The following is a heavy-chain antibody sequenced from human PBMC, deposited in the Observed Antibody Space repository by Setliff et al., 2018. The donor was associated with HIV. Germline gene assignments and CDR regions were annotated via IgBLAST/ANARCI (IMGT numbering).Heavy chain of an antibody. J-gene: IGHJ6*03. CDR3: ARTTSLFPGMAAAQPWYYYYYMDV. Sequence: SETLSLTCAVSSGSINSDYWSWIRQPTGKGLEWMGYSYYSGSTNYNPSLKSRVTMSIDTSRNQFSLKLTSVTAADTAVYYCARTTSLFPGMAAAQPWYYYYYMDVWGKGTTVTVSS. CDR1: SGSINSDY. CDR2: SYYSGST. D-gene: IGHD6-13*01. V-gene: IGHV4-59*08.